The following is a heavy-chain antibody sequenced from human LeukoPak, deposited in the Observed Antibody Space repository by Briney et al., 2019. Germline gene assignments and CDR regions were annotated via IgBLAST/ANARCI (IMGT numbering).Heavy chain of an antibody. Sequence: ASVKVSCKASGYTFTSYDINWVRQATGQGLEWMGWMNPNSGNTGYAQKFQGRVTITRNTSISIAYMELSSLRSEDTAVYYCASPIAVTTAFDYWGQGTLVTVSS. CDR3: ASPIAVTTAFDY. CDR1: GYTFTSYD. J-gene: IGHJ4*02. V-gene: IGHV1-8*03. CDR2: MNPNSGNT. D-gene: IGHD4-17*01.